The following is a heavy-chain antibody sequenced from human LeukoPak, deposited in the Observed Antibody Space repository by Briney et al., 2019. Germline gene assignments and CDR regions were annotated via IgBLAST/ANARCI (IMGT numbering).Heavy chain of an antibody. CDR1: GGSISSSSYY. D-gene: IGHD5-18*01. V-gene: IGHV4-39*01. CDR3: ASQSPRGYSYGIDY. J-gene: IGHJ4*02. CDR2: IYYSGST. Sequence: SETLSLTCTVSGGSISSSSYYWGWIRQPPGKGLWWIGSIYYSGSTYYNPSLKSRVTISVDTSKNQFSLKLSSVTAADTAVYYCASQSPRGYSYGIDYWGQGTLVTVSS.